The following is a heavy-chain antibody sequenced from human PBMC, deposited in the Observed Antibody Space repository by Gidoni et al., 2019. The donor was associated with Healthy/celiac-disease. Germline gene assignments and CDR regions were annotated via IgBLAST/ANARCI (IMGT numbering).Heavy chain of an antibody. J-gene: IGHJ4*02. D-gene: IGHD2-2*01. V-gene: IGHV3-30*18. CDR2: ISYDGSNK. CDR3: ANDPGDCSSTSCSLDC. CDR1: GFTFSSYG. Sequence: QVQLVESGGGVVQPGRSLRLSCAASGFTFSSYGMHWVRQAPGKGLEWVAVISYDGSNKYYADSVKGRFTISRDNSKNTLYLQMNSLRAEDTAVYYCANDPGDCSSTSCSLDCWGQGTLVTVSS.